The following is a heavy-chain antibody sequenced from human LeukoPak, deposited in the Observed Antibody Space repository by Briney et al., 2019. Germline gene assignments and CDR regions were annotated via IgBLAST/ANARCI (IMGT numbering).Heavy chain of an antibody. CDR1: GGSISSYY. J-gene: IGHJ3*02. Sequence: SETLSLTCTVSGGSISSYYWSWIRRPAGKGLEWIGRIYTRGSTNYNPSLKSRVTVSVDTSKNQFSLKLSSVTAADTAVYYCARDGYNSDAFDIWSQGTMVTVSS. CDR2: IYTRGST. D-gene: IGHD5-24*01. CDR3: ARDGYNSDAFDI. V-gene: IGHV4-4*07.